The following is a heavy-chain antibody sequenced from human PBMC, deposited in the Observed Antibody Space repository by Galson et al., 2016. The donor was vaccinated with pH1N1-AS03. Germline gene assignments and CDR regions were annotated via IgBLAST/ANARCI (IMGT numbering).Heavy chain of an antibody. CDR1: GYTFSNHW. CDR3: ARQQDGRGSGLEWLFWYGMDV. CDR2: IYPADSST. D-gene: IGHD3-3*01. Sequence: GAEVKKPGESLKISCKVSGYTFSNHWIGWVRQMPGKGLEWMGIIYPADSSTTYSPSFQGQVTISADQSISTAYLQWNSLRASDTAMYFCARQQDGRGSGLEWLFWYGMDVWGQGTTVIVSS. J-gene: IGHJ6*02. V-gene: IGHV5-51*01.